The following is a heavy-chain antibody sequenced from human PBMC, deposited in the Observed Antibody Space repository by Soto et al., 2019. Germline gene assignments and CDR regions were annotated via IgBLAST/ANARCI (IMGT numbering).Heavy chain of an antibody. CDR2: TGASGRTT. V-gene: IGHV3-23*01. CDR1: GFTFSSYW. J-gene: IGHJ4*02. Sequence: LRLSCAASGFTFSSYWMHWVRQAPGKGLEWVSTTGASGRTTYYADSVKGRFTVSRDNSKNTLDLQMSSLRADDTAVYYCATVHNTSRSFDYWGQGTLVTVSS. CDR3: ATVHNTSRSFDY. D-gene: IGHD1-20*01.